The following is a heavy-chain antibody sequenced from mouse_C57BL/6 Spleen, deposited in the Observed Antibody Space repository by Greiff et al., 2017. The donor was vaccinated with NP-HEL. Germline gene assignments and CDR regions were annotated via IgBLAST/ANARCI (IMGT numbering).Heavy chain of an antibody. D-gene: IGHD1-1*01. Sequence: QVQLQQPGAELVMPGASVKLSCKASGYTFTSYCMHWVKQRPGQGLEWIGEIDPSDSYTNYNQKFKGKSTLTVDTSASTAYMQLSSLTSEDSAVYDWSSARRGITTVDWYFDFWGTGTTVTVSS. CDR3: SSARRGITTVDWYFDF. J-gene: IGHJ1*03. V-gene: IGHV1-69*01. CDR1: GYTFTSYC. CDR2: IDPSDSYT.